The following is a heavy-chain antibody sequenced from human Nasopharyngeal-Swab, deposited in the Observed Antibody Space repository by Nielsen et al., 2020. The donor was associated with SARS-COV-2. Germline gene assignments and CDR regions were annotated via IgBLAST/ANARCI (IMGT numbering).Heavy chain of an antibody. CDR3: ASYNWNYYYYGMDI. J-gene: IGHJ6*02. D-gene: IGHD1-20*01. V-gene: IGHV1-69*13. Sequence: SVKVSCKASGGTFSSYAISWVRQAPGQGLEWMGGIIPIFGTANYAQKFQGRVTITADESTSTAYMELSSLRSEDTAVYYCASYNWNYYYYGMDIWGQGTTVTVSS. CDR2: IIPIFGTA. CDR1: GGTFSSYA.